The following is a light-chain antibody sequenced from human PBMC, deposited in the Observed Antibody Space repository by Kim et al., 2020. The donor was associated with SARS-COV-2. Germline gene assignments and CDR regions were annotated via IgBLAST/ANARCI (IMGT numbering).Light chain of an antibody. CDR2: DAS. CDR3: QQYDNIPFA. CDR1: QDIRNY. J-gene: IGKJ2*01. Sequence: DIQMTQSPSSLSASVGDRVTITCQASQDIRNYVNWYQQKPGTAPKLLIHDASNLETGVPPRFSGSGSGTDFTFAISGLQPEDIATYYCQQYDNIPFAFGQWTKLEI. V-gene: IGKV1-33*01.